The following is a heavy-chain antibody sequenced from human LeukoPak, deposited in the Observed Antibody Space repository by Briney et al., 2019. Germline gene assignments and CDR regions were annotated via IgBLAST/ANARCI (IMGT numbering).Heavy chain of an antibody. CDR2: IHNSEGT. D-gene: IGHD2-15*01. V-gene: IGHV4-4*09. CDR3: ARHHRACSGGSCYVIDS. Sequence: PSETLSLTCTVSGASLSNYYCTSIRHPPGNGPEWIGYIHNSEGTKNNPSLKSRVAISADRSKNQFSLRLTCVTAADTALYYCARHHRACSGGSCYVIDSWGQGTLVTVSS. J-gene: IGHJ4*02. CDR1: GASLSNYY.